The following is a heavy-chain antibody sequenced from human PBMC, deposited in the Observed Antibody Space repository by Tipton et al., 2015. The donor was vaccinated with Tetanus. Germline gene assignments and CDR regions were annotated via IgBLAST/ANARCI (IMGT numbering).Heavy chain of an antibody. V-gene: IGHV3-30*02. J-gene: IGHJ4*02. CDR2: IGHEGTPK. Sequence: SLRLSCAASGFIFSDSYMGWVRQAPGLRLEWLAFIGHEGTPKLYAGSAKGRFTISRDYSKNTVFLDMSNLRAEDTALYYCAKDFEWSFDYWGQGTRVTVSS. D-gene: IGHD3-3*01. CDR1: GFIFSDSY. CDR3: AKDFEWSFDY.